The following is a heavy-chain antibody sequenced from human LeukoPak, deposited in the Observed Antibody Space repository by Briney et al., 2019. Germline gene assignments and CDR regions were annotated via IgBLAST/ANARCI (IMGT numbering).Heavy chain of an antibody. J-gene: IGHJ4*02. D-gene: IGHD2-2*01. CDR3: AREYCSSTSCPIFDY. CDR2: ISYDGSNK. CDR1: GFTFSSYA. V-gene: IGHV3-30*04. Sequence: GGSLRLSCAASGFTFSSYAMHWVRQAPGKGLEWVAVISYDGSNKYYEDSVKGRFTISRDNSKNTLYLQMNSLRAEDTAVYYCAREYCSSTSCPIFDYWGQGTLVTVSS.